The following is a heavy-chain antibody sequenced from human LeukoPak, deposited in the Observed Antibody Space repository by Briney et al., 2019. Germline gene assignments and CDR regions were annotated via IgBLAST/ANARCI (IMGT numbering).Heavy chain of an antibody. V-gene: IGHV3-33*08. CDR3: ARVGYNSGWYEY. J-gene: IGHJ4*02. CDR2: IWEDGTNI. CDR1: GFTFSTYG. D-gene: IGHD6-19*01. Sequence: PGGSLRLSCAASGFTFSTYGMHWVRQAPGKGLEWVAGIWEDGTNIHYADSVKGRFTISRDNSKNTLYLKMNSLRAEDTAVYYCARVGYNSGWYEYWGQGTLVTVSS.